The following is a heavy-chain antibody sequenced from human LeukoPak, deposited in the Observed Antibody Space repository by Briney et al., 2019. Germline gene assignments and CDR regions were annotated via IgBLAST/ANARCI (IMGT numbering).Heavy chain of an antibody. CDR3: ARGGEWYCKGVCRKHYYYYYYMDV. J-gene: IGHJ6*03. D-gene: IGHD2-8*01. Sequence: GGSLRLSCAASGFTFSSYSMNWVRQAPGKGLEWVLSISSSSSYIYYADSVKGRFTISRDNAKNSLYLQMNSLRAEDTAVYYCARGGEWYCKGVCRKHYYYYYYMDVWGKGTTVTVSS. CDR2: ISSSSSYI. V-gene: IGHV3-21*01. CDR1: GFTFSSYS.